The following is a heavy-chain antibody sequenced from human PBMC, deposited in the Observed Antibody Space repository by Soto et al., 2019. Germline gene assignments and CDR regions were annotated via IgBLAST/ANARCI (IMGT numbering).Heavy chain of an antibody. CDR1: GFTFSSYT. CDR3: ARYDYGSNGGAFDI. CDR2: ITSSSSTI. Sequence: PGGSLRLFCAASGFTFSSYTMNWVRQAPGKGLEWVSYITSSSSTIYYADSVKGRFTISRDNAKNSVYLQMNSLRAEDTAVYYCARYDYGSNGGAFDIWGQGTMVTVSS. J-gene: IGHJ3*02. D-gene: IGHD4-17*01. V-gene: IGHV3-48*01.